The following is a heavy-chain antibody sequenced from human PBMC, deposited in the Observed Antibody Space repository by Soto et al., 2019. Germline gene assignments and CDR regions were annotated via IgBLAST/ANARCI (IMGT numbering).Heavy chain of an antibody. V-gene: IGHV3-48*02. Sequence: GGSLRLSCTPFGFVFGDYSMNWVRQAPGKGLEWISYITTTSSTMYYADSVKGRFTISRDNAKNSLYLQMNSLRDEDTAVYYCARDSSGRQYYGMDVWGQGTTVTVSS. J-gene: IGHJ6*02. CDR1: GFVFGDYS. CDR2: ITTTSSTM. D-gene: IGHD3-22*01. CDR3: ARDSSGRQYYGMDV.